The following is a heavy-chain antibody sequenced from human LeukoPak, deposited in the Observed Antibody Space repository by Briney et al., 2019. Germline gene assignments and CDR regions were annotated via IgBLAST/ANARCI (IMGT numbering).Heavy chain of an antibody. CDR1: GGSFSGYY. CDR3: ARGGYSYGFYSVYYAMDV. V-gene: IGHV4-34*01. D-gene: IGHD5-18*01. Sequence: PSETLSHTCAVYGGSFSGYYWSWIRQPPGKGLEWIGEINHSGSTNYNPSLKSRVTISVDTSKNQFSLKLSSVTAADTAVYYCARGGYSYGFYSVYYAMDVWGQGTTVTVSS. CDR2: INHSGST. J-gene: IGHJ6*02.